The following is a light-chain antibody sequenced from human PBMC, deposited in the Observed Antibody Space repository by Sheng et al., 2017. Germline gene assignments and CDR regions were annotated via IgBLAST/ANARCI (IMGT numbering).Light chain of an antibody. Sequence: ENVLTQSPGTLSLSPGERATLSCRASQSVSSDYLAWYQQKPGQAPRLLMYGASSRATGIPDRFSGSGSGTEFTLTISSLQPEDFATYYCQQFRSYPLSFGGGTRVEV. J-gene: IGKJ4*01. CDR2: GAS. CDR3: QQFRSYPLS. V-gene: IGKV3-20*01. CDR1: QSVSSDY.